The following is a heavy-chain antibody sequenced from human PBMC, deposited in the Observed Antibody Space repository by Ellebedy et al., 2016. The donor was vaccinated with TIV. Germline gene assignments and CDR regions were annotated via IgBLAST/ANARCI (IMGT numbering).Heavy chain of an antibody. CDR1: GGSITIYY. J-gene: IGHJ6*03. D-gene: IGHD6-13*01. V-gene: IGHV4-59*08. CDR3: ARHGARSSSWYPYYYYYMDV. CDR2: TYYSGKT. Sequence: MPSETLSLTCIVSGGSITIYYWSWIRQPPGTGLEWIGPTYYSGKTNYNPSLKSRVTISVDTSKNQFSLKLSSVTAADTAVYYCARHGARSSSWYPYYYYYMDVWGKGTPVTVSS.